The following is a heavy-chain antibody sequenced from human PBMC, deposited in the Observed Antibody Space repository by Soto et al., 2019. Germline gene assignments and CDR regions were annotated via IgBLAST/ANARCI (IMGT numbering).Heavy chain of an antibody. CDR2: IIPIFGTA. CDR1: GGTYSSYA. D-gene: IGHD3-3*01. J-gene: IGHJ6*02. V-gene: IGHV1-69*01. Sequence: QVQLVQSGAEVKKPGSSVKVSCKASGGTYSSYAISWVRQAPGQGLEWMGGIIPIFGTANYAQKFQGRVTITEDESTSTAYMELSSLRSEDTAVYYCARTPYYDFWSGYFSPYYYGMDVWGQGTTVTVSS. CDR3: ARTPYYDFWSGYFSPYYYGMDV.